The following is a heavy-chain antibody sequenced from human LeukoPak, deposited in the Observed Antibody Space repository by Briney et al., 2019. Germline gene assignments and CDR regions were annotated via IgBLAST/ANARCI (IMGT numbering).Heavy chain of an antibody. CDR1: GGTFSSYA. J-gene: IGHJ6*04. V-gene: IGHV1-69*06. D-gene: IGHD1-1*01. CDR2: IIPIFGTA. CDR3: ASVGRGTAGLGMDV. Sequence: GSSVKVSCKASGGTFSSYAISWVRQAPGQGLEWMGGIIPIFGTANYAQKFQGRVTITADKSTSTAYMELSSLRSEDTAVYYCASVGRGTAGLGMDVWGKGNTVTVSS.